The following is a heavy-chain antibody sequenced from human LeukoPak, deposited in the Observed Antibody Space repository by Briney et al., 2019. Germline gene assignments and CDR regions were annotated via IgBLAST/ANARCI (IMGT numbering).Heavy chain of an antibody. CDR3: ARDPPSSIAGRPIFDY. D-gene: IGHD6-6*01. Sequence: ASVKVSCKASGYTFTSYGISWVRQAPGQGLEWMGWINPNSGGTNYAQKFQGRVTMTWDTSISTAYMELSRLTSDDTAVYYCARDPPSSIAGRPIFDYWGQGTLVTVSS. J-gene: IGHJ4*02. CDR1: GYTFTSYG. CDR2: INPNSGGT. V-gene: IGHV1-2*02.